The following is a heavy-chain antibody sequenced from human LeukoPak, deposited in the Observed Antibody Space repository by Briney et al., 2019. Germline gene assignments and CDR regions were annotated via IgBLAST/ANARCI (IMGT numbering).Heavy chain of an antibody. J-gene: IGHJ6*02. Sequence: GASVKVSCKASGYTFTNYDIHWVRQATGQELEWMGWMNPHSDNTAYAQKSQGRVTLTRNTSISTAYMELTSLRSEDTAVYYCARGRTTLVRTIGGMDVWGQGTTVTVSS. D-gene: IGHD3-10*01. V-gene: IGHV1-8*01. CDR1: GYTFTNYD. CDR2: MNPHSDNT. CDR3: ARGRTTLVRTIGGMDV.